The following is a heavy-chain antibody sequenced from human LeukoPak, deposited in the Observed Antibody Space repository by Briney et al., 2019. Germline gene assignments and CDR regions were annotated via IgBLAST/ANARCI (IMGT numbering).Heavy chain of an antibody. D-gene: IGHD1-26*01. J-gene: IGHJ4*02. Sequence: PGRSLRLSCAASGFTFSSYAMHWVRQAPGKGLEWVAVISYDGSNKYYADSVKGRFTISRDNSKNTLYLQMNSLRAEDTAVYYCAREFRSGSYSEFDYWGQGTLVTVSS. CDR3: AREFRSGSYSEFDY. CDR2: ISYDGSNK. V-gene: IGHV3-30-3*01. CDR1: GFTFSSYA.